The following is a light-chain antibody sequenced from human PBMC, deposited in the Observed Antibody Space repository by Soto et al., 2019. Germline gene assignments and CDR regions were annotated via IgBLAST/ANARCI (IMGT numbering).Light chain of an antibody. V-gene: IGKV4-1*01. CDR2: WAS. Sequence: DIVMTQSPESLAVSLGERATINCKSSQSVLYSSNSKNYLACYKQKPGQPPKLLIYWASTRESVFPDRFTGSSLATDFTLTISGLQIADLATYYTQQYLIHPKTFGKGTKVEIK. CDR3: QQYLIHPKT. CDR1: QSVLYSSNSKNY. J-gene: IGKJ1*01.